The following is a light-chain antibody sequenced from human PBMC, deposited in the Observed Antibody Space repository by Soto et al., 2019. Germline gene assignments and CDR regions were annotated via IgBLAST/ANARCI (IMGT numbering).Light chain of an antibody. Sequence: EIVMTQSPATLSVSPGERATLSCRASQSVSSTLAWYQQKPGQAPRLLIYGASTRATDIPARFTGSGSGTEFTLTISSLQPDDFASYYCQPYKSYSPWTFGQGTKVDIK. CDR3: QPYKSYSPWT. CDR2: GAS. V-gene: IGKV3-15*01. CDR1: QSVSST. J-gene: IGKJ1*01.